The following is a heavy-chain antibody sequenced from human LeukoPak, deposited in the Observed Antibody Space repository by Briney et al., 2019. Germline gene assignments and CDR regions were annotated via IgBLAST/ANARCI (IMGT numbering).Heavy chain of an antibody. CDR2: IYGGGSS. Sequence: PGGSLRLSCAASGFSVNGNHMSWVRQAPGKGLEWVSVIYGGGSSFYVDSVKGRVTISRDNSKNMLFLQMNSLRAEDAGVYYCARVYNLDYFDYWGQGTLVAVSS. D-gene: IGHD3-10*01. CDR3: ARVYNLDYFDY. V-gene: IGHV3-66*01. CDR1: GFSVNGNH. J-gene: IGHJ4*02.